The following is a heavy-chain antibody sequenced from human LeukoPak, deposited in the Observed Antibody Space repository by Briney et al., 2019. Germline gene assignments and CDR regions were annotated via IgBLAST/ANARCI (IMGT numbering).Heavy chain of an antibody. CDR3: ARSSTVDAFDI. D-gene: IGHD4-11*01. V-gene: IGHV1-8*03. CDR2: MNPNSGNT. J-gene: IGHJ3*02. Sequence: GASVKVSCKASGYTFTSYDINWVRQATGQGLEWMGWMNPNSGNTGYAQKFQGRVTITRNTSISTAYMELSSLRSEDTAVYYCARSSTVDAFDIWGQGTMVTVSS. CDR1: GYTFTSYD.